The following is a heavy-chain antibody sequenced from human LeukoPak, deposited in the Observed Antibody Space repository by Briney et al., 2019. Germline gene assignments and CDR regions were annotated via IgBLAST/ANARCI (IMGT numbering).Heavy chain of an antibody. CDR3: ARGGSYFDISGYYFY. V-gene: IGHV3-66*01. CDR2: IYSGGST. J-gene: IGHJ4*02. D-gene: IGHD3-22*01. Sequence: PGGSLRLPCAACGFTDGSNSISWVSQAPGKGLEWVSIIYSGGSTSYADSVKGRFTISRDNSKNTLYLQMNSLRTEDTAVYYCARGGSYFDISGYYFYWGQGTLVTVSS. CDR1: GFTDGSNS.